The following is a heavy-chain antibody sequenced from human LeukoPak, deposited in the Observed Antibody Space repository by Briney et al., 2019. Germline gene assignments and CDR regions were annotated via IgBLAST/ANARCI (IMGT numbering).Heavy chain of an antibody. J-gene: IGHJ5*02. D-gene: IGHD6-19*01. Sequence: GGSLRLSCAASGFSFSNSAMNWVRQAPGKGLEWVSSISKGGDDRYYADSVKGRFTISRDNFERTLYLQMNSLRVEDTAVYYCAKDASGGTYSSVLNWFDPWGQGTLVTVSS. CDR1: GFSFSNSA. CDR3: AKDASGGTYSSVLNWFDP. CDR2: ISKGGDDR. V-gene: IGHV3-23*01.